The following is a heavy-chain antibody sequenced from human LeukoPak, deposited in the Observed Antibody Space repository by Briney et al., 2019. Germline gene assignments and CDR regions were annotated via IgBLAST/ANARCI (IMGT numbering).Heavy chain of an antibody. CDR1: GYTFTSYY. CDR2: IIPLFGTA. Sequence: SVKVSCKASGYTFTSYYMHWVRQAPGQGLEWMGGIIPLFGTANYAQKFQGRVTITTDASTSTAYMELSSLRSEDTAVYYCATAVVVAGVNLDYWGQGTLVIVSS. CDR3: ATAVVVAGVNLDY. J-gene: IGHJ4*02. V-gene: IGHV1-69*05. D-gene: IGHD2-21*01.